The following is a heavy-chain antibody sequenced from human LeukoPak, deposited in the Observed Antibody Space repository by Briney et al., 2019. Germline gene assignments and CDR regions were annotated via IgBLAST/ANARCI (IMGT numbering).Heavy chain of an antibody. Sequence: GGSLRLSCAASGFTFSSYGMHWVRQAPGKGLEWAAVISYDGSNKYYADSVKGRFTISRDNSKNTLYLQMNSLRAEDTAVYYCAKDLMADWPTLYYYYYGMDVWGQGTTVTVSS. CDR3: AKDLMADWPTLYYYYYGMDV. V-gene: IGHV3-30*18. CDR2: ISYDGSNK. D-gene: IGHD2-8*01. J-gene: IGHJ6*02. CDR1: GFTFSSYG.